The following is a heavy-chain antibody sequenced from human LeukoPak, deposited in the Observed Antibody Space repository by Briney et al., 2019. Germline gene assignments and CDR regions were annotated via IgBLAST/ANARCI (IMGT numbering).Heavy chain of an antibody. J-gene: IGHJ4*02. CDR2: IVVGSGNT. D-gene: IGHD2-21*02. CDR3: ARGGGEKAADCGGDCYYY. CDR1: GFTFTSSA. Sequence: SVKVSCKASGFTFTSSAVQWVRQARGQRLEWIGWIVVGSGNTNYAQKFQERVTITRDMSTSTAYMELSSLRSEDTAVYYCARGGGEKAADCGGDCYYYWGQGTLVTVSS. V-gene: IGHV1-58*01.